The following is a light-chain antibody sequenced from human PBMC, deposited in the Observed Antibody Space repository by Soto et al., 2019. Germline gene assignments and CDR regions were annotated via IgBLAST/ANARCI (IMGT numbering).Light chain of an antibody. CDR2: EVS. V-gene: IGLV2-14*01. Sequence: QSVLTQPASVSGSPGPSITISCTATSTDVGGYNYVSCYQQHPGKAPKLMIYEVSTRPSGVSKRFSGSKSGNTASLTISGLQAEDEGDYYCSSYPSYTAVFGTGTKVTVL. CDR1: STDVGGYNY. CDR3: SSYPSYTAV. J-gene: IGLJ1*01.